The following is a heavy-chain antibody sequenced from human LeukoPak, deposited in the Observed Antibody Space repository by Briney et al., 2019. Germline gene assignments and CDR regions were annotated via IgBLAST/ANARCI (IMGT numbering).Heavy chain of an antibody. CDR2: ISYDGTNE. D-gene: IGHD6-19*01. CDR1: GFTFSSYG. Sequence: GGSLRLACAASGFTFSSYGMHWVRQAPGKGLEWMAVISYDGTNEFYADSVKGRFTISRDISKNTLYLQMNGLRAEDTAVYYCAKGPSGYSSGWSSFDYWGQGTLVIVSS. V-gene: IGHV3-30*18. J-gene: IGHJ4*02. CDR3: AKGPSGYSSGWSSFDY.